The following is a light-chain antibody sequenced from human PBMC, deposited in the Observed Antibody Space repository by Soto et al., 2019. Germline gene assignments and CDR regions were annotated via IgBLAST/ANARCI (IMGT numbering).Light chain of an antibody. V-gene: IGKV3-11*01. J-gene: IGKJ4*01. Sequence: EIVVTQAPATPSLSPGERATLSCRASQSVNSYLACSQQKPGQAPRLLISDASNRATGIPARFSGSGSGTDFTLTISSLEPEDFAVYYCQQRSNWPALTFGGGTKVEL. CDR1: QSVNSY. CDR2: DAS. CDR3: QQRSNWPALT.